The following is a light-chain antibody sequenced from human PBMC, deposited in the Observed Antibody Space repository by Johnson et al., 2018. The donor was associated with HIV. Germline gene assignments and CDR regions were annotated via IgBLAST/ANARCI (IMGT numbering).Light chain of an antibody. CDR3: GTWDSSLSVYV. CDR2: ENN. V-gene: IGLV1-51*02. J-gene: IGLJ1*01. CDR1: SSNIGNNY. Sequence: QSVLTQPPSVSAAPGQKVTISCSGSSSNIGNNYVSWYQQLPGGAPKLLIYENNMRPSGIPDRFSGSKSGTSATLDITGLQTGAEADYYCGTWDSSLSVYVFGNGTKFTVL.